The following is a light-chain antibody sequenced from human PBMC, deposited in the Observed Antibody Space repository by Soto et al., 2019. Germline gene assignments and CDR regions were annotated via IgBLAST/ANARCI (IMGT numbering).Light chain of an antibody. CDR3: QQRSNWPPLT. CDR2: DAS. J-gene: IGKJ4*01. V-gene: IGKV3-11*01. Sequence: EIVLTQSPATLSLSPGERATLSCXASQSVSSYLAWYQQKPGQAPRLLIYDASNRATGIPARFSGSGSGTDFTLTISSLEPEDFAVYYCQQRSNWPPLTFGGGTKVEIK. CDR1: QSVSSY.